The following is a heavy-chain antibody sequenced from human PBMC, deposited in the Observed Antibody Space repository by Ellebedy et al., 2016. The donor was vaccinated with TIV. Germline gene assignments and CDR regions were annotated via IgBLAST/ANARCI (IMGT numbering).Heavy chain of an antibody. J-gene: IGHJ3*02. CDR2: INHSGST. CDR1: GGSFSGYY. CDR3: ARQPPRGRYMGQYAFDI. Sequence: MPSETLSLTCAVYGGSFSGYYWSWIRQPPGKGLEWIGEINHSGSTNYNPSLKSRVTITVDTSKNQFSLKLSSVTAADTAVYYWARQPPRGRYMGQYAFDIWGQGTMVTVSS. D-gene: IGHD1-26*01. V-gene: IGHV4-34*01.